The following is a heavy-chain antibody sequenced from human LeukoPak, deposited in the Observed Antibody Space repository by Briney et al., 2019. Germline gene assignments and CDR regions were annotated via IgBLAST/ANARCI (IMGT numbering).Heavy chain of an antibody. CDR1: GFTFSSYA. J-gene: IGHJ4*02. D-gene: IGHD3-10*01. CDR3: AKLRFMVRGAKNNFDY. Sequence: GGSLRLSCAASGFTFSSYAMSWVRQAPGKGLEWVSGISGSGGGSGGSTYYADSVKGRFTISRDNSKNTLYLQMNSLRAEDTAVYYCAKLRFMVRGAKNNFDYWGQGTLVTVSS. CDR2: ISGSGGGSGGST. V-gene: IGHV3-23*01.